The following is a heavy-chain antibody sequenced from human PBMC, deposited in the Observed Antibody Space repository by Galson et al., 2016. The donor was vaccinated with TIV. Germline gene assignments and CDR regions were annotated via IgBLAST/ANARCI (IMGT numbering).Heavy chain of an antibody. Sequence: SVKVSCKASGYTFTSYDINWVRQATGQGLEWMGWMNPNSGNTGYSQKFRGRVTMTRNTSERTAYVELSSLTSEDTAVYYCARSGDYGDYWGQGTLVTVSS. V-gene: IGHV1-8*02. CDR3: ARSGDYGDY. D-gene: IGHD4-17*01. CDR1: GYTFTSYD. CDR2: MNPNSGNT. J-gene: IGHJ4*02.